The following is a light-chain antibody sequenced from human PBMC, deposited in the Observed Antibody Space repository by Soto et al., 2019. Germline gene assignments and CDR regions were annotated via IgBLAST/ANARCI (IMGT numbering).Light chain of an antibody. CDR3: QQSYSSPPT. CDR1: QSIDSY. CDR2: AAS. Sequence: DIHMTQSPSSLSASVGDRVTITCRASQSIDSYVNWYQQKSGQAPKLLIYAASSLRSGVPSRFSCTGSGTDFTLTITSLQPEDFASYHCQQSYSSPPTFGQGTKLEIK. V-gene: IGKV1-39*01. J-gene: IGKJ2*01.